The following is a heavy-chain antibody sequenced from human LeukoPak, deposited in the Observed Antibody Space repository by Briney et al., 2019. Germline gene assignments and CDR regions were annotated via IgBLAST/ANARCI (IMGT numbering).Heavy chain of an antibody. CDR2: IKEDGTEK. Sequence: GGSLRLSCAASGFTFSTYWMSWVRQAPGKGLEWVANIKEDGTEKYYIDSVKGRFTISRDNSKNTLYLQMNSLRAEDTAVYYCARGPYYYDSSGYYVTRFDPWGQGTLVTVSS. D-gene: IGHD3-22*01. CDR3: ARGPYYYDSSGYYVTRFDP. CDR1: GFTFSTYW. J-gene: IGHJ5*02. V-gene: IGHV3-7*03.